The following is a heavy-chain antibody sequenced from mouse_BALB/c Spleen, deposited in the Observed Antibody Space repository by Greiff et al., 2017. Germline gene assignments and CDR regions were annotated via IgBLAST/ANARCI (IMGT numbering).Heavy chain of an antibody. CDR1: GFAFSSYD. J-gene: IGHJ1*01. Sequence: DVKLVESGGGLVKPGGSLKLSCAASGFAFSSYDMSWVRQTPEKRLEWVAYISSGGGSTYYPDTVKGRFTISRDNAKNTLYLQMSSLKSEDTAMYYCARRPLDFDVWGAGTTVTVSS. CDR3: ARRPLDFDV. CDR2: ISSGGGST. V-gene: IGHV5-12-1*01.